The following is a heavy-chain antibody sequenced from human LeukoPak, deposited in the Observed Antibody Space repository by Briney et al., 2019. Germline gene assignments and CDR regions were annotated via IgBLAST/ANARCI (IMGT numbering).Heavy chain of an antibody. CDR2: ISAYNGNT. Sequence: ASVKVSCKASGYTFTSYGISWVRQAPGQGLEWMGWISAYNGNTNYAQKLQGRVTMTTDTSTSTAYMELRSLRSDDTAVYYCARDRLLPTMIVVVPLDYWGQGTLVTVSS. CDR1: GYTFTSYG. D-gene: IGHD3-22*01. V-gene: IGHV1-18*01. J-gene: IGHJ4*02. CDR3: ARDRLLPTMIVVVPLDY.